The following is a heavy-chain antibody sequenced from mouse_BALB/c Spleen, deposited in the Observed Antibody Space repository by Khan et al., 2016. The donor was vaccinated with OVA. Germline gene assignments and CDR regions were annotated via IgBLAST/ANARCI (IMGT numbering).Heavy chain of an antibody. J-gene: IGHJ3*01. D-gene: IGHD2-4*01. CDR1: GFNIKDTY. CDR2: IDPANGNT. V-gene: IGHV14-3*02. Sequence: VQLKQSGAELVKPGASVKLSCTASGFNIKDTYMHWVKQRPEQGLGWIGGIDPANGNTKYDPTFQGKATIPADTSSTTAYLQHSSLYSEETAGYDCARDYGDVFDYWGQGTLVTVSA. CDR3: ARDYGDVFDY.